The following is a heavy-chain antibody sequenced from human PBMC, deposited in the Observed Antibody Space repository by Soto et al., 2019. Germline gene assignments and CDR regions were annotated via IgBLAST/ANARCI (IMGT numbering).Heavy chain of an antibody. V-gene: IGHV3-53*02. CDR2: IYSGGST. J-gene: IGHJ4*02. CDR3: ARVRGGSSSWLNYFDY. CDR1: GFTVSSNY. Sequence: EVQLVETGGGLIQPGGSLRLSCAASGFTVSSNYMSWVRQAPGKGLEWVSVIYSGGSTYYADSVKGRFTISRDNSKNAVYLQMNGLRAEDTAVYYCARVRGGSSSWLNYFDYWGQGTLVTVSS. D-gene: IGHD6-13*01.